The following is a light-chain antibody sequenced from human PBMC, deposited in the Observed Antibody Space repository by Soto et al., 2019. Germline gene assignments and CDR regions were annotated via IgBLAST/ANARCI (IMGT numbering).Light chain of an antibody. CDR3: CSYAANYNLV. V-gene: IGLV2-11*01. CDR2: DAS. J-gene: IGLJ2*01. Sequence: QAVLTQPRSVSASPGQSFTISCTGTSSNVGGYNYVSWYQQNPGKAPKLIIYDASKRPSGVPDRFSGSKSGNAASLTISGLQAEDEADYYCCSYAANYNLVFGGGTKLTVL. CDR1: SSNVGGYNY.